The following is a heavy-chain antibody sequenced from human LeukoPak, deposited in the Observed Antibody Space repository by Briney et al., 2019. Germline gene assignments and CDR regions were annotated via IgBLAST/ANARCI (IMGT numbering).Heavy chain of an antibody. CDR3: AKASNYGEFDY. D-gene: IGHD4-17*01. CDR1: GFIFSSYG. Sequence: SGGSLRLSCAASGFIFSSYGMSWVRQAPGKGLEWVSAITGSGDGAYYADSVKGRFTISKDISKNTLDLRMNSLRAEDTAVYYCAKASNYGEFDYWGQGTLVTVSS. V-gene: IGHV3-23*01. CDR2: ITGSGDGA. J-gene: IGHJ4*02.